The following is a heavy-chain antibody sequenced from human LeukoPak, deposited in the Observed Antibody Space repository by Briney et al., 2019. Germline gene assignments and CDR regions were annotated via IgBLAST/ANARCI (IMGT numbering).Heavy chain of an antibody. D-gene: IGHD2-2*01. CDR1: GGSISSGGYS. CDR2: IYYSGST. J-gene: IGHJ4*02. Sequence: SETLSLTCAVSGGSISSGGYSWSWIRQPPGKGLEWIGYIYYSGSTYYNPSLKSRVTISVDTSKNQFSLKLSSVTAADTAVYYCAKDGHDSTWFHFDYWGQGALVTVSS. V-gene: IGHV4-30-4*07. CDR3: AKDGHDSTWFHFDY.